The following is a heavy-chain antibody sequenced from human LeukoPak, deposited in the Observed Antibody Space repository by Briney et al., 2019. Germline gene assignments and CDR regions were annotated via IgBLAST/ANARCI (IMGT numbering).Heavy chain of an antibody. D-gene: IGHD3-3*01. V-gene: IGHV1-2*02. CDR1: GYTFTGYY. CDR2: INSNRGGT. CDR3: ASEPQIFWSGY. J-gene: IGHJ4*02. Sequence: GASVKVSCKASGYTFTGYYMHWVQQAPGQGFEWMGWINSNRGGTSYAQQFQGRVTMTRDTSIRTAYMELSRLRSDDTAVYYCASEPQIFWSGYWGQGTLVTVSS.